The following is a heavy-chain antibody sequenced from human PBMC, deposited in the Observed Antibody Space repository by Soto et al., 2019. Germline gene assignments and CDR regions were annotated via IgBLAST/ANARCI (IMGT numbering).Heavy chain of an antibody. CDR2: IWYDGSNK. Sequence: GGSLRLSCAASGFTFSSYGMHWVRQAPGKGLEWVAVIWYDGSNKYYADSVKGRFTISRDNSKNTLYLQMNSLRAEDTAVYYCARERVRSNHDAFDIWGQGTMVTVSS. CDR1: GFTFSSYG. V-gene: IGHV3-33*01. CDR3: ARERVRSNHDAFDI. D-gene: IGHD3-3*01. J-gene: IGHJ3*02.